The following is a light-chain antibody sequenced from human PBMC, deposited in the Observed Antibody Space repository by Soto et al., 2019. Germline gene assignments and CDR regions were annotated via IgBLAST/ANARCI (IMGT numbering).Light chain of an antibody. CDR2: LND. CDR3: AAWDGSLDGRFV. J-gene: IGLJ1*01. Sequence: QSVLTQPPSASGTPGQRVTISCAGSSSNIGTNYVHWYQQLPGTAPKLLIYLNDQRPSGVPDRFSGSKSGTSASLAISGLRSEDEADYFCAAWDGSLDGRFVFGTGIKVTVL. V-gene: IGLV1-47*02. CDR1: SSNIGTNY.